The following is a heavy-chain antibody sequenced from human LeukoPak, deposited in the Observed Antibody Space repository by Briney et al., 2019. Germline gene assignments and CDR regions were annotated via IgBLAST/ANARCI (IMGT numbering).Heavy chain of an antibody. CDR1: GFTFSSYG. D-gene: IGHD3-22*01. CDR3: ARLRASRFSYYYDSSGYYKFFDY. V-gene: IGHV3-30*03. J-gene: IGHJ4*02. CDR2: ISYDGSNK. Sequence: GGSLRLSCAASGFTFSSYGMHWVRQAPGKGLEWVAVISYDGSNKYYADSVKGRFTISRDNSKNTLYLQMNSLRAEDTAVYYCARLRASRFSYYYDSSGYYKFFDYWGQGTLVTVSS.